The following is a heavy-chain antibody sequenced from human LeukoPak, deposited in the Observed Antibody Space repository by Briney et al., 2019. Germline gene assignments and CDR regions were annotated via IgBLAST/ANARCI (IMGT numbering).Heavy chain of an antibody. CDR2: INPKGGDT. CDR1: GYTFTGYY. CDR3: ARDSVTGTADY. V-gene: IGHV1-2*02. J-gene: IGHJ4*02. Sequence: ASLKVSCKGSGYTFTGYYMHWVRQAPGQGLEWMRWINPKGGDTHYAQKFQGRVTMTRDTSISTAYMELSRLRSDDTAVYYCARDSVTGTADYWGQGTLVTVSS. D-gene: IGHD6-19*01.